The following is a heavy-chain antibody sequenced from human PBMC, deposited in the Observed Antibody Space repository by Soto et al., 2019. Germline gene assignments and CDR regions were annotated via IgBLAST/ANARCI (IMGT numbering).Heavy chain of an antibody. CDR3: ARGGGGDYLSWFDP. J-gene: IGHJ5*02. D-gene: IGHD2-21*02. V-gene: IGHV4-59*08. CDR2: IYYSGST. CDR1: GGSINTYY. Sequence: SETLSLTCTVSGGSINTYYWTWIRQPAGKGLEWIGYIYYSGSTKYNPSLKSRVTMSVDTSKNQFSLKLTSVTAADTAVYYCARGGGGDYLSWFDPWGQGTLVTVSS.